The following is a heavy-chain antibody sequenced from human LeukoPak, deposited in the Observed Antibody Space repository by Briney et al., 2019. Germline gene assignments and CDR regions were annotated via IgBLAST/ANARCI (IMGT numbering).Heavy chain of an antibody. CDR1: GHTFTSYG. Sequence: ASVKVSCKASGHTFTSYGISWVRQAPGQGLEWMGWISAYNGNTNYAQKLQGRVTMTTDTSTSTAYMELRSLRSDDTAVYYCARAESRYCSGGSCYRFDYWGQGTLVTVSS. CDR3: ARAESRYCSGGSCYRFDY. J-gene: IGHJ4*02. D-gene: IGHD2-15*01. CDR2: ISAYNGNT. V-gene: IGHV1-18*01.